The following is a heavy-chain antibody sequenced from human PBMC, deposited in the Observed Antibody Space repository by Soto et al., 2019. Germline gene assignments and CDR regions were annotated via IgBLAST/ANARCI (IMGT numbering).Heavy chain of an antibody. Sequence: QVQLQESGPGLVKPSQTLSLTCTVSGGSISSGGYYWSWLRQHPGKGLEWIGYIYYSGSTYYNPSLRSRVTISVDKSKNQFSLKLSSVTAADTAVYYCAREVTNGVWGIFWGQGTLVTVSS. J-gene: IGHJ4*02. CDR2: IYYSGST. CDR3: AREVTNGVWGIF. D-gene: IGHD2-8*01. V-gene: IGHV4-31*03. CDR1: GGSISSGGYY.